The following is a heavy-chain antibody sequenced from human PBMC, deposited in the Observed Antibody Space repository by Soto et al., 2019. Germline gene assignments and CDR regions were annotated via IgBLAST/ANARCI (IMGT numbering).Heavy chain of an antibody. CDR2: ISCNGDST. D-gene: IGHD3-16*01. CDR1: GFTFDDYT. CDR3: GKDPTGNYVAAFEI. J-gene: IGHJ3*02. Sequence: GGSLRLSCAASGFTFDDYTMHWVRQAPGKGLEWVSGISCNGDSTYYVDSVKGRFTISRDNFKNTMYLQMNSLRADDTAIYYCGKDPTGNYVAAFEIWGQGTMVTGSS. V-gene: IGHV3-43*01.